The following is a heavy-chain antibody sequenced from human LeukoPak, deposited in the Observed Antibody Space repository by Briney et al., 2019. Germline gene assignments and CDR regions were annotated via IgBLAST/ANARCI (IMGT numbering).Heavy chain of an antibody. CDR1: GGTFSSYA. CDR3: ARDGGARQSGYDHGGFDY. V-gene: IGHV1-69*05. CDR2: IIPIFGTA. Sequence: ASVKVSCKASGGTFSSYAISWVRQAPGHGLEWMGRIIPIFGTANYAQKFQGRVTITTDESTSTAYMELSSLRSEDTAVYYCARDGGARQSGYDHGGFDYWGQGTLVTVSS. D-gene: IGHD5-12*01. J-gene: IGHJ4*02.